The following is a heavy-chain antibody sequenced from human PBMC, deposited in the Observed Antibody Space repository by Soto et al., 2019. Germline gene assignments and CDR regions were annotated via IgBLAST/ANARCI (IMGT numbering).Heavy chain of an antibody. CDR2: IYHSGST. CDR3: ARTPDI. V-gene: IGHV4-30-2*01. Sequence: SETLSITCAVSVVSISSGGYSWSCIRQPPGKGLEWIGYIYHSGSTYYNPSLKSRVTISVDRSKNQFSLKLSSVTAADTAVYYCARTPDIWGQGTMVT. CDR1: VVSISSGGYS. J-gene: IGHJ3*02.